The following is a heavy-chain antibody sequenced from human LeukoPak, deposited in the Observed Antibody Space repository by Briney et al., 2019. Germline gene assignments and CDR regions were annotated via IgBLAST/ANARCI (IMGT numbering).Heavy chain of an antibody. CDR2: IYYSGST. J-gene: IGHJ4*02. V-gene: IGHV4-39*07. CDR1: GGSISSSSYY. D-gene: IGHD3-22*01. Sequence: PSETLSLTCTVSGGSISSSSYYWGWIRQPPGKGLEWIGSIYYSGSTYYNPSLKSRVTISVDTSKNQFSLKLSSVTAADTAVYYCAREDRTKLFTYYYDSSGYSYYFDYWGQGTLVTVSS. CDR3: AREDRTKLFTYYYDSSGYSYYFDY.